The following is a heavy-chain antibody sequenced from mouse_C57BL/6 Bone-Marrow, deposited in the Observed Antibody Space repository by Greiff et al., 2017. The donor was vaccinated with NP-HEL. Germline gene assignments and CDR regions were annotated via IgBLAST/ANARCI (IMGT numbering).Heavy chain of an antibody. CDR3: ASYGSSLAY. J-gene: IGHJ3*01. CDR2: INPYNGGT. Sequence: VQLKQSGPVLVKPGASVKMSCKASGYTFTDYYMNWVKQSHGKSLEWIGVINPYNGGTSYNQKFKGKATLTVDKSSSTAYMELNSLTSEDSAVYYCASYGSSLAYWGQGTLVTVSA. CDR1: GYTFTDYY. V-gene: IGHV1-19*01. D-gene: IGHD1-1*01.